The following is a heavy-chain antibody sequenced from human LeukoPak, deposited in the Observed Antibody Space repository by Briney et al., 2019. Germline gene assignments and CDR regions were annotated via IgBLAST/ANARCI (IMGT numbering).Heavy chain of an antibody. Sequence: PETPSLTCTLPVGSISIYYGSWSWDPLEKGLEWIGYIYYSGCTNYNPSLKSRVTISVDTSKNQCSLKLSSVTAADTAVYYCARKDHRGAEYFFDYWGQGTLVTVSS. CDR1: VGSISIYY. V-gene: IGHV4-59*08. J-gene: IGHJ4*02. D-gene: IGHD3-10*01. CDR3: ARKDHRGAEYFFDY. CDR2: IYYSGCT.